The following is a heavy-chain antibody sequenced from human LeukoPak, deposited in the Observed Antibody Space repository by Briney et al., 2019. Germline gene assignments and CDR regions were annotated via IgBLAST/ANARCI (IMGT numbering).Heavy chain of an antibody. J-gene: IGHJ6*04. CDR3: AKGDYGDTAGGIPAIYYYYYGMDV. Sequence: GRSLRLSCAASGFTFSSYVMHWVRQAPGKGLEWVAVISYDGSNKYYADSVKGRFTISRDNSKNTLYLQMNSLRAEDTAVYYCAKGDYGDTAGGIPAIYYYYYGMDVWGKGTTVTVSS. D-gene: IGHD4-17*01. CDR2: ISYDGSNK. CDR1: GFTFSSYV. V-gene: IGHV3-30*18.